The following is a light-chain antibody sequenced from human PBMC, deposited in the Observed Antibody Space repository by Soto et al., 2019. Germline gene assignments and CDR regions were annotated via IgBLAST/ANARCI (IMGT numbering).Light chain of an antibody. Sequence: TVLTQSPGTLFLSPGERSTLSCRSSQSVSSSSLAWYQQRPGQAPRLLIYGTSSRATGIPDRFSGSGSGTDFTLTISRLEPEDFAVYFCQRYGSSPLITFGQGTRLEIK. CDR3: QRYGSSPLIT. V-gene: IGKV3-20*01. J-gene: IGKJ5*01. CDR2: GTS. CDR1: QSVSSSS.